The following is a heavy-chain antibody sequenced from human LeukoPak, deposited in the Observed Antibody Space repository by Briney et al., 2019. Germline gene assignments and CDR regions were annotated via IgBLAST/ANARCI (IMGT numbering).Heavy chain of an antibody. Sequence: GESLKISCKSSGYSFTSYWIGWVRQMPGKGLEWMGIIYPGDSDTRYSPSFQGQVTISADKSISTAYLQWSSLKASDTAMYYCARPGYYDSSGYYAPDAFDIWGQGTMVTVSS. CDR1: GYSFTSYW. V-gene: IGHV5-51*01. CDR2: IYPGDSDT. J-gene: IGHJ3*02. CDR3: ARPGYYDSSGYYAPDAFDI. D-gene: IGHD3-22*01.